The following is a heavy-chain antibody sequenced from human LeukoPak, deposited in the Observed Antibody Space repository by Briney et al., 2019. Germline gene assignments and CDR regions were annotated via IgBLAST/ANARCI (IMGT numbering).Heavy chain of an antibody. CDR2: IYYSGST. CDR1: GGSISSSSYY. D-gene: IGHD6-13*01. J-gene: IGHJ4*02. CDR3: ARHSSSWYHNFDY. V-gene: IGHV4-39*01. Sequence: SETLPLTCTVSGGSISSSSYYRGWIRQPPGKGLEWIGSIYYSGSTYYNPSLKSRVTISVDTSKNQFSLKLSSVAAADTAVYYCARHSSSWYHNFDYWGQGTLVTVSS.